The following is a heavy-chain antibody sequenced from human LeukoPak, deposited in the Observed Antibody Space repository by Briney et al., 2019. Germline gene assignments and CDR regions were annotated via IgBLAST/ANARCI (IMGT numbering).Heavy chain of an antibody. V-gene: IGHV4-31*03. D-gene: IGHD6-13*01. Sequence: SQTLSLTCTASGGSISSGEYYWTWLRQHPGKGLVWIGYIYYSGSTYYNPSLKSRVIISVDTSKNQFSLKLSSVTAADTAVYYCARDRIAGRWFDPWGQGTLVTVSS. CDR3: ARDRIAGRWFDP. CDR1: GGSISSGEYY. CDR2: IYYSGST. J-gene: IGHJ5*02.